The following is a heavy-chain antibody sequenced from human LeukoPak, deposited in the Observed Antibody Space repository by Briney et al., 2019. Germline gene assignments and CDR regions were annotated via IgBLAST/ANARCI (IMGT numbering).Heavy chain of an antibody. V-gene: IGHV4-39*01. CDR1: GGSISSSSYY. J-gene: IGHJ3*02. CDR2: IYYSGST. D-gene: IGHD3-10*01. Sequence: PSETLSLTCTVSGGSISSSSYYWGWIRQPPGKGLEWIGSIYYSGSTYYNPSLKSRVTISVDTSKNQFSLKLSSVTAADTAVYYCASHVLLWFGKLYAFDIWGQGTMVTVSS. CDR3: ASHVLLWFGKLYAFDI.